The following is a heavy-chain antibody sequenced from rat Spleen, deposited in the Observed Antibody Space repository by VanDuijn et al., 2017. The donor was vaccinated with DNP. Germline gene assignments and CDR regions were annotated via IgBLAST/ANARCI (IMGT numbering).Heavy chain of an antibody. CDR2: IIYDGSGT. CDR3: VRRGGKGLFSK. J-gene: IGHJ3*01. V-gene: IGHV5-17*01. D-gene: IGHD3-1*01. CDR1: GFTFSDYA. Sequence: EVQLVESGGGLVQPGNSLKLSCAASGFTFSDYAMAWVRQSPKKGLEWVATIIYDGSGTYYRDSVKGRFTISRDNSKSTLDLQMDSLRSEDTATYYCVRRGGKGLFSKWGQGTLVTVSS.